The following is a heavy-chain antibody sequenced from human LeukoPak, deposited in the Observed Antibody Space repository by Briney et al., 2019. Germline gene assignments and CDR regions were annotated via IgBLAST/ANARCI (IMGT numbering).Heavy chain of an antibody. CDR1: GFTFSSYS. CDR3: ARDAKYDYGGDIDAFDV. Sequence: GGSLRLSCAASGFTFSSYSMHWVRQAPGKGLVWVSRIKSDGSSTSYADSVKGRFTISRDSAKNTLYLQMNSLRAEDTAGYYCARDAKYDYGGDIDAFDVWGQGTMVTVSS. CDR2: IKSDGSST. V-gene: IGHV3-74*01. D-gene: IGHD4-23*01. J-gene: IGHJ3*01.